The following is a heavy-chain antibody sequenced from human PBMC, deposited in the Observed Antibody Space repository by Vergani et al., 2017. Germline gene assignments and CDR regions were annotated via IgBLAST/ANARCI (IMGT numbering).Heavy chain of an antibody. CDR3: ASTTAYSVVTSTHDAFDI. CDR1: GFTFSSYW. J-gene: IGHJ3*02. Sequence: EVQLLESGGGLVQPGGSLRLSCAASGFTFSSYWMSWVRQAPGKGLEWVANIKQDGSEKYYVDSVKGRFTISRDNAKNSLYLQMNSLRAEDTAVYYCASTTAYSVVTSTHDAFDIWGQGTMVTVSS. V-gene: IGHV3-7*01. D-gene: IGHD2-21*02. CDR2: IKQDGSEK.